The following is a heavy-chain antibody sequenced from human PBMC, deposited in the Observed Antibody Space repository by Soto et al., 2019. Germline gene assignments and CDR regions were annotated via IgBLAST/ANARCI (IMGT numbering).Heavy chain of an antibody. D-gene: IGHD3-10*01. CDR3: AKLITMVRGVITAPLDI. CDR1: GFTFSIYS. J-gene: IGHJ3*02. Sequence: SCAASGFTFSIYSMRWVRQAPGNGLEWVSAISGSGGSTYYADSVKGRFTISRDNSKNTLYLQMNSLRAEDTAVYYCAKLITMVRGVITAPLDIWGQGTMVTVSS. V-gene: IGHV3-23*01. CDR2: ISGSGGST.